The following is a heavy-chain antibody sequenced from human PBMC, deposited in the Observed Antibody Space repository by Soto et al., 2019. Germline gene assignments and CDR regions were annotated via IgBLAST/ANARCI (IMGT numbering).Heavy chain of an antibody. Sequence: ASVKVSCKASGYTFTSYGISWVRQAPGQGLEGMGWISAYNGNTNYAQKLQGRVTMTTDTSTSTAYMELRSLRSDDTAVYYCARDRFSSSWYDGYYYYGMDVWGQGTTVTVSS. CDR3: ARDRFSSSWYDGYYYYGMDV. D-gene: IGHD6-13*01. CDR2: ISAYNGNT. CDR1: GYTFTSYG. J-gene: IGHJ6*02. V-gene: IGHV1-18*04.